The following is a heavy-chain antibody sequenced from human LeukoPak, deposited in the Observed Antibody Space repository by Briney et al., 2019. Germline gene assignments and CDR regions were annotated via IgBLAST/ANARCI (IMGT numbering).Heavy chain of an antibody. CDR3: AKEGATQGFDP. CDR2: INPSGGST. D-gene: IGHD1-26*01. Sequence: ASVKVSCKASGYTFTSYYMHWVRQAPGQGLEWMGIINPSGGSTSYAQKFQGRVTMTRDMSTSTVYMELSSLRSEDTAVYYCAKEGATQGFDPWGQGTLVTVSS. CDR1: GYTFTSYY. J-gene: IGHJ5*02. V-gene: IGHV1-46*01.